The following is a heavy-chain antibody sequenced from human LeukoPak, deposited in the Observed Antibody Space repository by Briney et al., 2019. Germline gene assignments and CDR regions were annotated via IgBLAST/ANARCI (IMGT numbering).Heavy chain of an antibody. J-gene: IGHJ5*02. Sequence: TGGSLRLSCAASGFTFSSYEMNWVRQAPGKRLEWVSYISDSGSTIYYADSVKGRFTISRDNAKNSLYLQMNSLRAEDTAVYYCARDSKTYSGYDEGWFDPWGQGTLVTVSS. CDR2: ISDSGSTI. CDR1: GFTFSSYE. D-gene: IGHD5-12*01. CDR3: ARDSKTYSGYDEGWFDP. V-gene: IGHV3-48*03.